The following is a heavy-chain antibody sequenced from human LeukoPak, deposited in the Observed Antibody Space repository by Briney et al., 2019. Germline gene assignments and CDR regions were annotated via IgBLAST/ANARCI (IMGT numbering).Heavy chain of an antibody. V-gene: IGHV1-8*01. CDR1: GYTFTSYD. Sequence: ASVKVSCKASGYTFTSYDINWVRQAAGQGLEWMGFMTPNSGNTGYAQRLQGRVTMTRSTSITTAYMELSSLRSEDTAVYFCTRGDYWGQGTLVTVSS. CDR3: TRGDY. J-gene: IGHJ4*02. CDR2: MTPNSGNT.